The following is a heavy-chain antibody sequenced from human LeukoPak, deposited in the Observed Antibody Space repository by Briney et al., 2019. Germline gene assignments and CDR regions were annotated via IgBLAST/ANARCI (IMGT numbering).Heavy chain of an antibody. CDR1: GFSFGRHA. D-gene: IGHD1-26*01. CDR2: IWISGNYR. V-gene: IGHV3-33*01. Sequence: GGSLRLSCAGSGFSFGRHAIHWVRQAPGKGRKGWAKIWISGNYRYYADSVRGRFTISRDDSTSTASLQMDSLRDDDTAVYFCARDGQSGAPYSMDVWGQGTTVTVSS. J-gene: IGHJ6*01. CDR3: ARDGQSGAPYSMDV.